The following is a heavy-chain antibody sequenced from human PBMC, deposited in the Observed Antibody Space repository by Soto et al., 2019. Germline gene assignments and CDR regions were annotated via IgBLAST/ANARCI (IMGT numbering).Heavy chain of an antibody. Sequence: SVKVSCKASGGTFSNSGISWVRQAPGQGLEWMGGIIPIFDTTNYAQKLQGRITIIADESTNTVYMELSGLRPDDTAVYYCARRKERSGPHYFDYWGQGSQVTVSS. CDR2: IIPIFDTT. D-gene: IGHD6-25*01. CDR3: ARRKERSGPHYFDY. J-gene: IGHJ4*02. CDR1: GGTFSNSG. V-gene: IGHV1-69*13.